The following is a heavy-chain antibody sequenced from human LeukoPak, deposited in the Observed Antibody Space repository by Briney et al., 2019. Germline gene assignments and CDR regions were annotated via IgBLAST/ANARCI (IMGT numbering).Heavy chain of an antibody. CDR1: GFTFSSYG. J-gene: IGHJ4*02. V-gene: IGHV3-30*02. CDR2: IWYGGSNK. D-gene: IGHD3-10*01. Sequence: GGSLRLSCAASGFTFSSYGMHWVRQAPGKGLEWVAVIWYGGSNKYYADSVKGRFTISRDNSKNTLYLQMNSLRAEDTAVYYCAKPKTMVRGPHGAFDYWGQGTLVTVSS. CDR3: AKPKTMVRGPHGAFDY.